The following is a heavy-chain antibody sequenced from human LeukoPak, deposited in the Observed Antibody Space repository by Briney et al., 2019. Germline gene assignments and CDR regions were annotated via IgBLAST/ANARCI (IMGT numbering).Heavy chain of an antibody. CDR3: AREPGGVDY. J-gene: IGHJ4*02. V-gene: IGHV3-21*01. CDR2: ISSSSSYI. CDR1: GFTFSSYW. D-gene: IGHD3-16*01. Sequence: PGGSLRLSCAASGFTFSSYWIHWVRQAPGKGLEWVSSISSSSSYIYYADSVKGRFTISRDNAKNSLYLQMNSLRAEDMAVYYCAREPGGVDYWGQGTLVTVSS.